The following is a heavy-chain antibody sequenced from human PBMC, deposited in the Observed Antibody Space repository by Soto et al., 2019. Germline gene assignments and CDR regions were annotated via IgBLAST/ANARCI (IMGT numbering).Heavy chain of an antibody. CDR2: ISGSGGST. Sequence: PGRSLRLCCAASRVTISSYAISWVRQAPGKGLEWVSAISGSGGSTYYADSVKGRFTISRDNSKNTLYLQMNSLRAEDMAVYYCAKVIGWLQRYLDYCGQGT. CDR3: AKVIGWLQRYLDY. J-gene: IGHJ4*02. D-gene: IGHD5-12*01. CDR1: RVTISSYA. V-gene: IGHV3-23*01.